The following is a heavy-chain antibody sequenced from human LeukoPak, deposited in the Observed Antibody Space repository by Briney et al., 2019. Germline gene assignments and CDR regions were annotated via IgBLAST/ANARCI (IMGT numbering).Heavy chain of an antibody. CDR3: ARAALYTYYYMDV. Sequence: GGSLRLSCVASGFTFSSYSMHWVRQAPGKGLEWVAVISYDGSNEYYADSVKGRFTISRDNSKNTLYLQMNSLRAEDTAVYYCARAALYTYYYMDVWGKGTTVTVSS. CDR2: ISYDGSNE. J-gene: IGHJ6*03. V-gene: IGHV3-30*04. D-gene: IGHD1-14*01. CDR1: GFTFSSYS.